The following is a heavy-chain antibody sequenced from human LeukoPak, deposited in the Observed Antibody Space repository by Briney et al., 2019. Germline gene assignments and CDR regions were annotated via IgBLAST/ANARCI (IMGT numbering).Heavy chain of an antibody. CDR1: GFTLSSYG. V-gene: IGHV3-33*01. J-gene: IGHJ5*02. Sequence: GGSLRLSCAASGFTLSSYGMHWVRQAPGKGLEWVAVIWYDGSNKYYADSVKGRFTISRDNSKNTLYLQMNSLRAEDTAVYYCARDSTPRHYDFWSGYYIGTWFDPWGQGTLVTVSS. CDR3: ARDSTPRHYDFWSGYYIGTWFDP. D-gene: IGHD3-3*01. CDR2: IWYDGSNK.